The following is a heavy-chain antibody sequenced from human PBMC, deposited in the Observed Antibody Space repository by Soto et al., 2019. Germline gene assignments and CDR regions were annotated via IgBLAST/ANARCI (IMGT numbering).Heavy chain of an antibody. J-gene: IGHJ4*02. D-gene: IGHD6-19*01. Sequence: EVQLVESGGGLVQPGGSLRLSCAASGFTFSSYWMHWVRQAPGKGLVWVSRINSDGSSTSYADSVKGRFTISRDNAKNTLERQMYSLRAEVTAVYYCAVAVAGPTAIGYWGQGTLVTVSS. CDR2: INSDGSST. CDR1: GFTFSSYW. V-gene: IGHV3-74*01. CDR3: AVAVAGPTAIGY.